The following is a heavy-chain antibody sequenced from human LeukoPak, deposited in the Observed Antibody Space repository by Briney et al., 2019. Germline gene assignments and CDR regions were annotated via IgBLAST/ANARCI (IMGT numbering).Heavy chain of an antibody. CDR3: ARLELYCGGDCYQTDAFDI. CDR1: GYTFTGYA. Sequence: ASVKVSCKASGYTFTGYAMHWVRQAPGQRLEWMGWINAGNGNTKYSQKFQGRVTITRDTSASTAYMELSSLRSEDTAVYYCARLELYCGGDCYQTDAFDIWGQGTMVTVSS. CDR2: INAGNGNT. J-gene: IGHJ3*02. D-gene: IGHD2-21*02. V-gene: IGHV1-3*01.